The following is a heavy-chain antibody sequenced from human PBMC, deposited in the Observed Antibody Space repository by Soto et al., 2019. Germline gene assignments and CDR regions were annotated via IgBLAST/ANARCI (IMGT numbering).Heavy chain of an antibody. CDR2: IIPIFGTA. CDR3: ARDSVEYSSSPHWFDP. D-gene: IGHD6-6*01. J-gene: IGHJ5*02. Sequence: ASVKVSCKASGGTFSSYAISWVRQAPGQGLEWMGGIIPIFGTANYAQKFQGRVTITADESTSTAYMELSSLRSEDTAVYYCARDSVEYSSSPHWFDPWGQGTLVTVSS. CDR1: GGTFSSYA. V-gene: IGHV1-69*13.